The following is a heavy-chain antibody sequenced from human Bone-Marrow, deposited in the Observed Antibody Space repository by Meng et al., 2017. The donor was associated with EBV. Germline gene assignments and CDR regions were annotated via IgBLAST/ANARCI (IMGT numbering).Heavy chain of an antibody. V-gene: IGHV3-30*18. CDR2: ISYDGISK. D-gene: IGHD5-12*01. CDR1: GFSFSAFG. J-gene: IGHJ4*02. Sequence: VQLLESGGGLVQPGGSLRLSCGASGFSFSAFGMQWLRQAPGKGLEWVAFISYDGISKYYADSVKGRFTISRDNSRNTLYLQMDSLRAEDTAVYYCAKDPNVDILANGPFDYWGQGTLVTVDS. CDR3: AKDPNVDILANGPFDY.